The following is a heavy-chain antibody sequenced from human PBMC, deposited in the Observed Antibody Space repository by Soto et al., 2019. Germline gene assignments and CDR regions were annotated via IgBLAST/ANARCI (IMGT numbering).Heavy chain of an antibody. V-gene: IGHV4-34*01. Sequence: SETLSLTCAVYGGSFSGYYWSWIRQPPGKGLEWIGEINHSGSTNYNPSLKSRVTISVDTSKNQFSLKLSSVTAADTAVYYCEYSSSASYYYYYYMDVWGKGTTVTVSS. CDR1: GGSFSGYY. CDR2: INHSGST. CDR3: EYSSSASYYYYYYMDV. J-gene: IGHJ6*03. D-gene: IGHD6-6*01.